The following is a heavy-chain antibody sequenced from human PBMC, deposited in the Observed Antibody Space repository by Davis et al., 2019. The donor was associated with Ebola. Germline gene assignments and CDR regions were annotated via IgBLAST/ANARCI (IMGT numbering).Heavy chain of an antibody. CDR3: VRGRHNSLHYFDY. CDR1: GFTFSTYA. D-gene: IGHD3-16*01. CDR2: IGSDGINK. Sequence: GESLKISCAASGFTFSTYAMSWVRQAPGRGPEWVSGIGSDGINKDYADSVKGRFTISRDNSKNTLYLQMNSLRAEDTAVYYCVRGRHNSLHYFDYWGQGTLVTVSS. V-gene: IGHV3-23*01. J-gene: IGHJ4*02.